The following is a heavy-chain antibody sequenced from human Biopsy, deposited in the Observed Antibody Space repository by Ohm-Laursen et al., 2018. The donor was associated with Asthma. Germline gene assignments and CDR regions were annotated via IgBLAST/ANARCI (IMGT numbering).Heavy chain of an antibody. Sequence: ASVKVSCKSLGGTFNTYVIGWVRQAPGQGLEWMGGINPVFGTTTYTQKFQDRVTITADESTSTVYMELSSLRSEDTAVYYCARKAGSCISRTCYSLDFWGPGTLVTVSS. J-gene: IGHJ4*02. CDR2: INPVFGTT. CDR1: GGTFNTYV. V-gene: IGHV1-69*13. D-gene: IGHD2-2*01. CDR3: ARKAGSCISRTCYSLDF.